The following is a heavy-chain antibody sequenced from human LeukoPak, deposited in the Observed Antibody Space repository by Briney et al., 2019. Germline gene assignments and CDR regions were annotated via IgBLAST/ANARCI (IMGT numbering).Heavy chain of an antibody. CDR2: ISNSGSTI. J-gene: IGHJ6*03. CDR3: ARDLLGYNYYYMDV. Sequence: GGSLRLSCAASGFTFSSYEMNWVRQAPGKGLEWVSYISNSGSTIYYTDSVKGRFTISRDNAKNSLYLQMNSLRAEDTAVYYCARDLLGYNYYYMDVWGKGTTVTVSS. CDR1: GFTFSSYE. V-gene: IGHV3-48*03. D-gene: IGHD3-16*02.